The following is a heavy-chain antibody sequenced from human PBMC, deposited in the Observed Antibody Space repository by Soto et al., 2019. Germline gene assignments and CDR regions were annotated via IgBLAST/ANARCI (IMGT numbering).Heavy chain of an antibody. CDR3: ARVSLSGSRRAFDI. D-gene: IGHD6-6*01. CDR2: IYHSGSA. J-gene: IGHJ3*02. CDR1: GDSMSSGDNY. Sequence: QVQLQESGPGLVKPSQTLSLTCTVSGDSMSSGDNYWSWIRQPPGKGLECIAYIYHSGSAYYNPLFRGRGVNSVDPSRNQFSLKLTSVTAGDTAVYYCARVSLSGSRRAFDIWGQGTSVTVSS. V-gene: IGHV4-30-4*08.